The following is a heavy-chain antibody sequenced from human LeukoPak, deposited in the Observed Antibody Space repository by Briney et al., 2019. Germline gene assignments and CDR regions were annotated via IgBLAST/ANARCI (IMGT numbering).Heavy chain of an antibody. J-gene: IGHJ4*02. CDR3: ARGGGYDSSGYYR. CDR1: GGSISSSNW. D-gene: IGHD3-22*01. Sequence: PSETLSLTCAVSGGSISSSNWWSWVRQPPGKGLEWIGEIYHNGSTNYNPSLKSRVTISVDKSKNQFSLKLSSVTAADTAVYYCARGGGYDSSGYYRWGQGTLVTVSS. CDR2: IYHNGST. V-gene: IGHV4-4*02.